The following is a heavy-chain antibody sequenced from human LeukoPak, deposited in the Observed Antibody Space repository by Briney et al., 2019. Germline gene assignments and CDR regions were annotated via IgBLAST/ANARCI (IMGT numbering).Heavy chain of an antibody. D-gene: IGHD3-16*01. CDR3: GAARQYVGAFDI. V-gene: IGHV3-48*03. CDR1: GLTFTNYE. Sequence: PGGSLRLSCAASGLTFTNYEMYWVRQAPGKGLEWTAYISNSGSTIKYADSVRGRFTISRDNATKSLYLLMNSLRAEDTGVYYCGAARQYVGAFDIWGQGTLVTVSS. J-gene: IGHJ3*02. CDR2: ISNSGSTI.